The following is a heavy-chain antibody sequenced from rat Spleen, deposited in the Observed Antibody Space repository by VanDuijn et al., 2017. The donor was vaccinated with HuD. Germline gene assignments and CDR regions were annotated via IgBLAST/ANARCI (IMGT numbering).Heavy chain of an antibody. CDR1: GYSITNHY. CDR3: ARGPVDY. Sequence: EVQLQESGPGLVKPSQSLSLTCSVTGYSITNHYWGWIRKFPGNKMEWMGYISYSGSTSYNPSLKSRISITRDTSKNQFFLQLNSVTTEDTATYYCARGPVDYWGQGVMVTVSS. V-gene: IGHV3-1*01. J-gene: IGHJ2*01. CDR2: ISYSGST.